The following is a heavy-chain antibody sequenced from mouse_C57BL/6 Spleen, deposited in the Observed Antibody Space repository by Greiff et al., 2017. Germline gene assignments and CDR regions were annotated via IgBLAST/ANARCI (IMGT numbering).Heavy chain of an antibody. CDR3: ARDDVPAD. D-gene: IGHD2-12*01. V-gene: IGHV1-50*01. J-gene: IGHJ3*01. CDR1: GYTFTSYW. Sequence: QVQLQQPGAELVKPGASVKLSCKASGYTFTSYWMQWVKQRPGQGLEWIGEIDPSDSYTNYNQKFKGKATLTVDTSSSTAYMQLSSLTSEDSAVYYCARDDVPADWGQGTLVTVSA. CDR2: IDPSDSYT.